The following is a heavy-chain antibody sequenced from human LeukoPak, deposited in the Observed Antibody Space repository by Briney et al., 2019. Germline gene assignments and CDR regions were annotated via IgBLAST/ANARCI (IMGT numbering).Heavy chain of an antibody. CDR2: INWNGGST. D-gene: IGHD2-2*01. J-gene: IGHJ4*02. V-gene: IGHV3-20*01. Sequence: GVSLRLSCAASGFTFDDYGMSWVRQAPGKGLEWASGINWNGGSTGYADSVKGRFTISRDNAKNSLYLQMNSLRAEDTALYHCARGSCSSTSCFYFDYWGQGTLVTVSS. CDR1: GFTFDDYG. CDR3: ARGSCSSTSCFYFDY.